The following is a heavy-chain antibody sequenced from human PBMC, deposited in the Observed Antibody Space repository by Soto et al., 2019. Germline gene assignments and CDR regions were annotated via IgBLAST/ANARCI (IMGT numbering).Heavy chain of an antibody. V-gene: IGHV1-69*06. CDR2: IIPSYDRT. D-gene: IGHD4-17*01. CDR1: GDAFKSYA. CDR3: ARDPTNDYGDDTFDY. Sequence: QVLLLQSGSEVKKAGSSVKVSCKASGDAFKSYAIHWVRQAPGQGLEYMGRIIPSYDRTKYAQKFQGRLTLTADMYTSTVYMELSSLRSEDTAVYYCARDPTNDYGDDTFDYWGQGAKCIVAS. J-gene: IGHJ4*02.